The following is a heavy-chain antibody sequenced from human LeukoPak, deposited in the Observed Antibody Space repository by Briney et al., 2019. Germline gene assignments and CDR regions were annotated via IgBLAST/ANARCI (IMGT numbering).Heavy chain of an antibody. V-gene: IGHV1-18*01. Sequence: ASVKVSCKASGYTFTSYGISWVRQAPGQGLEWMGWISAYNGNTNYAQKLQGRATMTTDTSASTAYMELRSLRSDDTAVYYCARVSSTSPLQDYWGQGTLVTVSS. CDR3: ARVSSTSPLQDY. CDR1: GYTFTSYG. D-gene: IGHD2-2*01. CDR2: ISAYNGNT. J-gene: IGHJ4*02.